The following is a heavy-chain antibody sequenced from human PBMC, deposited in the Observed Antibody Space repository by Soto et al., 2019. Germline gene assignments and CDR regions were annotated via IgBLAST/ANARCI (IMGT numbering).Heavy chain of an antibody. CDR1: GYTFTTFW. D-gene: IGHD2-2*01. CDR2: IDPRDSYV. Sequence: PGESLKISCTGFGYTFTTFWISWVRQMPGKGLEWMGRIDPRDSYVNYSPSFQGHVTISVDESISTAYLQWGSLKASDTAMYYCARLYCTTSTCDSWFDPWGQGTLVTVSS. V-gene: IGHV5-10-1*01. J-gene: IGHJ5*02. CDR3: ARLYCTTSTCDSWFDP.